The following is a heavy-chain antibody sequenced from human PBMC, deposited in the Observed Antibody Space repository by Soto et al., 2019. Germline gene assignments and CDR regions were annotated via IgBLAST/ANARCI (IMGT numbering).Heavy chain of an antibody. CDR3: ARDRPYYDSSGYSYYYGMDV. CDR2: IGTAGDT. V-gene: IGHV3-13*01. CDR1: GFTFSSYD. J-gene: IGHJ6*01. Sequence: HPGGSLRLSCAAAGFTFSSYDMHWVRQATGKGLEWVSAIGTAGDTYYPGSVKGRFTISRENAKNSLYLQMNSLRAGDTAVYYCARDRPYYDSSGYSYYYGMDVWGQGTTVTVSS. D-gene: IGHD3-22*01.